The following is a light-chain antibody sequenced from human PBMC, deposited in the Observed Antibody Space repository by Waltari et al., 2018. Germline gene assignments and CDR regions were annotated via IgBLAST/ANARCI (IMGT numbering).Light chain of an antibody. J-gene: IGLJ2*01. CDR2: EVS. V-gene: IGLV2-11*01. CDR1: SSDIGGYNY. CDR3: SSYAGSNTWV. Sequence: QAALTQPRSVSGSPGQSVTISCTGTSSDIGGYNYVSWYQQHPGTAPKLMIYEVSKRPSGVSDRFSGSKSCNTASLTISGLQAEDEADYYCSSYAGSNTWVFGGGTRLTVL.